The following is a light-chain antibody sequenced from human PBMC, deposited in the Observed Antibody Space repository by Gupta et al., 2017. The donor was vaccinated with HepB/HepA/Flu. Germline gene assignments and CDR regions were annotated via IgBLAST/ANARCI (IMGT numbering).Light chain of an antibody. CDR1: SSNIGSNN. CDR3: AAWDDSLNGQV. CDR2: SNN. V-gene: IGLV1-44*01. Sequence: QSVLTQPPSASGVPGQRGTISCSGSSSNIGSNNVNWYQQLLGTAPKLLIYSNNHRPPGVPARFSGSKSGTSASLAISGLQSEDEADYYCAAWDDSLNGQVFGGGTMPTVL. J-gene: IGLJ3*02.